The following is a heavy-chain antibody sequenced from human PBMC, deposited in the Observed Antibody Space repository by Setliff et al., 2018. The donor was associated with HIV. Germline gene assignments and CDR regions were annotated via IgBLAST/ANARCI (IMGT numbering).Heavy chain of an antibody. D-gene: IGHD3-9*01. CDR1: GGTFSSYA. Sequence: SVKVSCKASGGTFSSYAISWVRQAPGQGLEWMGWISPYNGNTNYAQKFQGRVTITADKSTSTAYMELSSLRSEDTALYYCAGSILTGYYTFGADYWGQGTLATVSS. V-gene: IGHV1-69*10. CDR2: ISPYNGNT. CDR3: AGSILTGYYTFGADY. J-gene: IGHJ4*02.